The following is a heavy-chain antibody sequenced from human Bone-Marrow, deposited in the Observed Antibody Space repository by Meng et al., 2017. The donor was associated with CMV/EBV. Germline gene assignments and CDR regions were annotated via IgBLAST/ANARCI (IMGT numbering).Heavy chain of an antibody. CDR1: GGSISSGGYY. D-gene: IGHD3-3*01. Sequence: SETLSLTCSVSGGSISSGGYYWSWIRQHPGKGLEWIGYIYDSGSTYYNPSLKSRVTISEKTSKNRFSLKLSSVTAADTAVYYCARVNQYYDFWSGYYTSFLFDYWGQGTLVTVSS. CDR2: IYDSGST. J-gene: IGHJ4*02. CDR3: ARVNQYYDFWSGYYTSFLFDY. V-gene: IGHV4-31*03.